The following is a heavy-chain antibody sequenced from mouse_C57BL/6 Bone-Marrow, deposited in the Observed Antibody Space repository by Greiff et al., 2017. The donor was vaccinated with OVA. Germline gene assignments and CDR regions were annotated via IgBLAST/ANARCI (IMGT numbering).Heavy chain of an antibody. CDR2: IWTGGGT. D-gene: IGHD1-1*01. CDR3: ARYYYGSSLYAMDY. Sequence: QVQLQQSGPGLVAPSQSLSITCTVSGFSLTSYAISWVRQPPGKGLEWLGVIWTGGGTNYNSALKSRLSISKDNSKSQVFLKMNSLQTDDTARYYCARYYYGSSLYAMDYWGQGTSVTVSS. J-gene: IGHJ4*01. CDR1: GFSLTSYA. V-gene: IGHV2-9-1*01.